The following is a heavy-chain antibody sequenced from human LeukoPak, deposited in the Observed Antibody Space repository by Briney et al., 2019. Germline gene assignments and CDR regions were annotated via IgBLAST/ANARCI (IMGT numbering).Heavy chain of an antibody. Sequence: AGGSLRLSCAASGFTFDEYGMSWVRQAPGKGLEWVSGINWNGGSTGYADSVKGRFTISRDNAKNSLYLQMNSLRAEDTALYYCARSNGDLYYYYYYMDVWGKGTTVTVSS. CDR3: ARSNGDLYYYYYYMDV. CDR2: INWNGGST. J-gene: IGHJ6*03. CDR1: GFTFDEYG. V-gene: IGHV3-20*04. D-gene: IGHD4-17*01.